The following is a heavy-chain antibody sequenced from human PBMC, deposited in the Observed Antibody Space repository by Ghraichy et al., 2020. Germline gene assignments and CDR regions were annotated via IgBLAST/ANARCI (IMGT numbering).Heavy chain of an antibody. CDR1: GVSLSGYD. Sequence: GGSLRLSCAASGVSLSGYDMSWVRQAPGKGLEWVSAVSSNGYSYYADSVKGRFTISRDNSKNAVYLQMNSLRAEDTAIYYCAKDRWLTATDTRPLDYWGQGSLVTVSS. CDR3: AKDRWLTATDTRPLDY. CDR2: VSSNGYS. D-gene: IGHD3-22*01. V-gene: IGHV3-23*01. J-gene: IGHJ4*02.